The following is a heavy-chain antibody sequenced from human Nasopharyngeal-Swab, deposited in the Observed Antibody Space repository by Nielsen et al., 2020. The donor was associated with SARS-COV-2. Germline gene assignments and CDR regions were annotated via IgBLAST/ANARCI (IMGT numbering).Heavy chain of an antibody. J-gene: IGHJ4*02. CDR2: ISGSGGST. CDR3: ATLVVPAAVPYY. Sequence: VCQAPGKGLEWVSAISGSGGSTYYADSVKVRFTISRDNSKNTLYLQMNSLRAEDTAVYYCATLVVPAAVPYYWGQGTLVTVSS. D-gene: IGHD2-2*01. V-gene: IGHV3-23*01.